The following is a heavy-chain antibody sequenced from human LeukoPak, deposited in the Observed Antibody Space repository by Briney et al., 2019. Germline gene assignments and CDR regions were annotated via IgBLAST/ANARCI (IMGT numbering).Heavy chain of an antibody. CDR2: ISNSGSST. CDR3: AKAGVHSSGSY. V-gene: IGHV3-23*01. CDR1: GFTFSSYA. J-gene: IGHJ4*02. D-gene: IGHD6-19*01. Sequence: GGSLRLSCAVSGFTFSSYAMSWVRQAPGKGLEWVSSISNSGSSTYYADSVKGRFTISRGNSKNTLYLQMNSLRAEDTAVYYCAKAGVHSSGSYWGQGTLVTVSS.